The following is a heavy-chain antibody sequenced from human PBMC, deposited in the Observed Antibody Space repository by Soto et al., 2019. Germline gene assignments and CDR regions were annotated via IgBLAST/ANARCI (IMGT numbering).Heavy chain of an antibody. CDR2: INPNSGGT. D-gene: IGHD3-22*01. CDR3: AREWLLTSDYYYYGRDV. V-gene: IGHV1-2*02. CDR1: GYTFTGYY. Sequence: QVQLVQSGAEVKKPGASVKVSCKASGYTFTGYYMHWVRQAPGQGLEWMGWINPNSGGTNYAQKFQGRVTMTRVTSISTGYMELSRLRSDDTAVYYCAREWLLTSDYYYYGRDVWGQGTTFTVSS. J-gene: IGHJ6*02.